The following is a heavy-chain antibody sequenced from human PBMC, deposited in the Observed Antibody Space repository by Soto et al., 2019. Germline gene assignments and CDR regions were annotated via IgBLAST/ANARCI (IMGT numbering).Heavy chain of an antibody. CDR2: TYYRSTWYN. CDR3: ARDQGAMNC. V-gene: IGHV6-1*01. J-gene: IGHJ4*02. CDR1: GDSVSSNNAA. D-gene: IGHD3-16*01. Sequence: QTLSLSCAISGDSVSSNNAAWNWIRQSPSRGLEWLGRTYYRSTWYNDYAVSVKSRIIINPDTSKNQFSLQLNSVTPEDTAVYYGARDQGAMNCWGQGTLVTVAS.